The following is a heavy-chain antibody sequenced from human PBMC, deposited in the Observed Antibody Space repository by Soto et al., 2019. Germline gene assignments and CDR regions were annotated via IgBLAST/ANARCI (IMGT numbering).Heavy chain of an antibody. J-gene: IGHJ4*02. CDR3: TTDRFM. CDR2: IWYDGSNK. CDR1: GFTFSSYA. D-gene: IGHD3-16*01. Sequence: PGGSLRLSCAASGFTFSSYAMSWVRQAPGKGLEWVAVIWYDGSNKYYADSVKGRFTISRDNSKNTLYLQMNSLQIEDTGVYYCTTDRFMWGQGTLVTVSS. V-gene: IGHV3-33*08.